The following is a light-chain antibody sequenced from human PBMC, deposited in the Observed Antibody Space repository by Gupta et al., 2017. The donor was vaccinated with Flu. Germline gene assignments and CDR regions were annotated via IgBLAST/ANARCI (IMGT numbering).Light chain of an antibody. CDR1: QDIRIT. Sequence: IQMAQSPSSLSASVGVGVNVTYRASQDIRITLGWYQQKPGTAPKRLIYNASTFQTGVPSRFRGSCSGTDFTLTISSMQAEDFATYSCLHDHDDPLTFGGGTKVEIK. V-gene: IGKV1-6*01. J-gene: IGKJ4*01. CDR3: LHDHDDPLT. CDR2: NAS.